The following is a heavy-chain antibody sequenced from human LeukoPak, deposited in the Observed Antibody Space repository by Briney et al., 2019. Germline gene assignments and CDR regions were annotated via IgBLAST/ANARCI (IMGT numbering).Heavy chain of an antibody. J-gene: IGHJ3*02. CDR3: ARGGSYLSAFDI. CDR2: ISYDGSNK. D-gene: IGHD1-26*01. CDR1: GFTFSSYA. V-gene: IGHV3-30*14. Sequence: GGSLRLSCAASGFTFSSYAMHWVRQAPGKGLEWVAVISYDGSNKYYADSVKGRFTISRDNSKNTLYLQMNSLRAEDTAVYYCARGGSYLSAFDIWGQGTMVTVSS.